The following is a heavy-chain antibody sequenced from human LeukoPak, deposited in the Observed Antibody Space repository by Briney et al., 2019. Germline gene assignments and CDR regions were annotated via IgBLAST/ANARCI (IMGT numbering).Heavy chain of an antibody. Sequence: PSETLSLTCAVYGGSFSGYYWSWIRQPPGKGLEWIGEINHSGSTNYNPSLESRVTISVDTSKNQFSLKLSSVTAADTAVYYCARGRRYYDSSGYTNFDYWGQGTLVTVSS. D-gene: IGHD3-22*01. J-gene: IGHJ4*02. CDR3: ARGRRYYDSSGYTNFDY. V-gene: IGHV4-34*01. CDR1: GGSFSGYY. CDR2: INHSGST.